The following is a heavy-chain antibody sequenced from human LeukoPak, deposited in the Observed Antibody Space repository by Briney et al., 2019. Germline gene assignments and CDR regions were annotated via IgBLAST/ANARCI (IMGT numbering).Heavy chain of an antibody. CDR2: IYYSGST. Sequence: SQTLSLTCTVSGGSISSGDCYWSWIRQPPGKGLEWIGYIYYSGSTYYNPSLKSRVTISVDTSKNQFSLKLSSVTAEDTAVYYCARGRDSGDALGVFDIWAKGRWSPSLQ. CDR3: ARGRDSGDALGVFDI. J-gene: IGHJ3*02. CDR1: GGSISSGDCY. V-gene: IGHV4-30-4*08. D-gene: IGHD3-10*01.